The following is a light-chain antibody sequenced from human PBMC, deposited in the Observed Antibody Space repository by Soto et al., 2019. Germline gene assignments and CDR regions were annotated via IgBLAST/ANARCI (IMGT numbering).Light chain of an antibody. V-gene: IGLV1-40*01. CDR2: GNI. Sequence: QAVVTQPPSVSGAPGQRVTISCTGSSSNIGAGYDVHWYQQRPGTAPKLLIFGNINRPSGVPDRFSGSKSGTSASLAITGLQAEDEGDYYCSSYAGSNNYVFGTGTKLTVL. CDR1: SSNIGAGYD. J-gene: IGLJ1*01. CDR3: SSYAGSNNYV.